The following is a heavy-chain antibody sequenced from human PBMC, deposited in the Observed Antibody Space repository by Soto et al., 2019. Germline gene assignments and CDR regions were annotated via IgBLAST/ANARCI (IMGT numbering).Heavy chain of an antibody. J-gene: IGHJ4*02. CDR2: IYYSGST. Sequence: SETLSLTCTVSGGSISSYYWSWIRQPPGKGLEWIGYIYYSGSTNYNPSLKSRVTISVDTSKNQFSLKLSSVTAADTAVHYCARVTYYYDSSGYSSGFVFDYWGQGTLVTVSS. D-gene: IGHD3-22*01. CDR1: GGSISSYY. V-gene: IGHV4-59*01. CDR3: ARVTYYYDSSGYSSGFVFDY.